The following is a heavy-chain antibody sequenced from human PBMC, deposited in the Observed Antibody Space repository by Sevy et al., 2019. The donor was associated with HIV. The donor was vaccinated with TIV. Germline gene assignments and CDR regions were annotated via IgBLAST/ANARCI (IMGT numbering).Heavy chain of an antibody. CDR2: IKLDGTEK. Sequence: GSLRLSCAVSGFTFSDFWMSWVRRAPGKGLEWVGNIKLDGTEKYYADSVNGRFTISRDNAKNSLYLQMNSLRAEDTAVYYCTRDVRALDIWGQGTMVTVSS. J-gene: IGHJ3*02. CDR3: TRDVRALDI. V-gene: IGHV3-7*01. CDR1: GFTFSDFW.